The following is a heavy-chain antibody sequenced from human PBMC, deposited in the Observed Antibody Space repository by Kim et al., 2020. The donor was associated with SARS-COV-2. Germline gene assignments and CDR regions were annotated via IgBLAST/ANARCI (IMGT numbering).Heavy chain of an antibody. Sequence: GGSLRLSCAASGFTFSSYSMNWVRQAPGKGLEWVSSISSSSSYIYYADSVKGRFTISRDNAKNSLYLQMNSLRAEDTAVYYCARVTPLRYSYGMDVWGQGTTVTVSS. CDR2: ISSSSSYI. J-gene: IGHJ6*02. D-gene: IGHD3-9*01. V-gene: IGHV3-21*01. CDR3: ARVTPLRYSYGMDV. CDR1: GFTFSSYS.